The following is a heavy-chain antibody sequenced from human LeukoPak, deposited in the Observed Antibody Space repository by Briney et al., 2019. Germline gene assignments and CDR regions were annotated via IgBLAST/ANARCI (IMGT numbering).Heavy chain of an antibody. CDR2: INPGSGET. CDR1: GYTFTSYY. Sequence: GASVKFSCKASGYTFTSYYMHWVRQAPGQGLEYMGWINPGSGETYYALKFQGRVTMTRDTSMSTVYMELSSLRSEDTAVYYCARDPKESSGYYYDYWGQGTLVTVSS. J-gene: IGHJ4*02. V-gene: IGHV1-2*02. D-gene: IGHD3-22*01. CDR3: ARDPKESSGYYYDY.